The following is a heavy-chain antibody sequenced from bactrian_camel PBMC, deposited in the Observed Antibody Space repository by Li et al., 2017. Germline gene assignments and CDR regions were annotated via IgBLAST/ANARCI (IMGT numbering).Heavy chain of an antibody. Sequence: QVQLVESGVDSVQAGGSLRLSCAVSGYPANKFCIGWFRQVSGKEREGVASIDSDGGPTYTDSVKGRFTVSKDNAKNTLYLQMNSLKPEDTGTYYCALRWSLLHRSCSVSESEYHFTGQGTQV. CDR2: IDSDGGP. V-gene: IGHV3S26*01. J-gene: IGHJ4*01. D-gene: IGHD2*01. CDR1: GYPANKFC. CDR3: ALRWSLLHRSCSVSESEYHF.